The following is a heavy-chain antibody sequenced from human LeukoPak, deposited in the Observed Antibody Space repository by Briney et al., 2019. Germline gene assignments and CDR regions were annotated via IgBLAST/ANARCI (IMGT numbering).Heavy chain of an antibody. CDR3: PRGLGVVEAFDI. CDR2: IYHSGST. D-gene: IGHD3-3*01. CDR1: GGSISSGGYS. Sequence: SETLSLTCTVSGGSISSGGYSWSWIQQPPGKGLEWIGYIYHSGSTYYNPSLKSRVTISVDRSKNQFSLKLSSVTAADTAVYYCPRGLGVVEAFDIWGQGTMVTVSS. J-gene: IGHJ3*02. V-gene: IGHV4-30-2*01.